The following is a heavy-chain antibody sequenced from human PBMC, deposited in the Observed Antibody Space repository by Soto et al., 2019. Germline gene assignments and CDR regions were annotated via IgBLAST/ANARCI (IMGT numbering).Heavy chain of an antibody. V-gene: IGHV3-30*03. CDR3: VGSGSPGDY. D-gene: IGHD1-26*01. CDR1: GFTFSSYG. Sequence: GGSLRLSCAASGFTFSSYGMHWVRQAPGKGLEWVAVISYDGSNKYYADSVKGRFTISRDNSKNTLYLQMNSLRAEDTAVYYCVGSGSPGDYWGQGTLVTVSS. CDR2: ISYDGSNK. J-gene: IGHJ4*02.